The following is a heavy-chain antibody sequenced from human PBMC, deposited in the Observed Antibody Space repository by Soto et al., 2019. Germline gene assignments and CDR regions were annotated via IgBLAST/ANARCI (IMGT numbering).Heavy chain of an antibody. CDR2: IWYDGSNK. CDR3: ARRYYDSSGVDY. CDR1: GFTFNSYG. J-gene: IGHJ4*02. D-gene: IGHD3-22*01. Sequence: GGSLRLSCAASGFTFNSYGMHWVRQAPGKGLEWVAVIWYDGSNKYYGDSVKGRFTISRDNSKNTLYLQMNSLRAGDTAVYYCARRYYDSSGVDYWGQGTLVTVSS. V-gene: IGHV3-33*01.